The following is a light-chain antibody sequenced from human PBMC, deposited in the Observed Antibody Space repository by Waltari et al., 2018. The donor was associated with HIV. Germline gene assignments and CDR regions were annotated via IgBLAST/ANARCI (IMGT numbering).Light chain of an antibody. CDR3: QQASTLPWT. Sequence: DIQLTQSPSFVSASVGDRVTITCRASQSISNWLSWYQQKPGTAPTLLIYAFSHLQSDISGRFSGSASGTNFSLTISTLQPEDFAIYYCQQASTLPWTFGQGTKV. CDR1: QSISNW. J-gene: IGKJ1*01. CDR2: AFS. V-gene: IGKV1-12*01.